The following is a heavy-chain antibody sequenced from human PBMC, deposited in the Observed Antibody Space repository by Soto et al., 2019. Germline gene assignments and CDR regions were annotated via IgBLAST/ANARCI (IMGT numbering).Heavy chain of an antibody. Sequence: SETLSLTCTVSGGSISSYYWSWIRQPPGKGLEWIGYIYYSGSTNYNPSLKSRVTISVDTSKNQFSLKLSSVTAADTAVYYCARGPYCSGGSCYWFDPWGQGTLVTV. D-gene: IGHD2-15*01. J-gene: IGHJ5*02. V-gene: IGHV4-59*01. CDR2: IYYSGST. CDR3: ARGPYCSGGSCYWFDP. CDR1: GGSISSYY.